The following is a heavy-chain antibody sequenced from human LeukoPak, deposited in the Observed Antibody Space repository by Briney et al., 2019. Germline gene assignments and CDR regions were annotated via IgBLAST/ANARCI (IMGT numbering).Heavy chain of an antibody. Sequence: ASVKVSCKASGYTFTGYYIHWVRQAPGQGLEWMGGIIPIFGTANYAQKFQGRVTITADESTSTAYMELSSLRSEDTAVYYCARDARRDGYLYFDYWGQGTLVTVSS. CDR1: GYTFTGYY. CDR3: ARDARRDGYLYFDY. CDR2: IIPIFGTA. J-gene: IGHJ4*02. V-gene: IGHV1-69*13. D-gene: IGHD5-24*01.